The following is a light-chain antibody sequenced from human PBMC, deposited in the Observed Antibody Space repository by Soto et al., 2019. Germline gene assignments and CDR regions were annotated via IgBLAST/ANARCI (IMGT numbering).Light chain of an antibody. CDR3: QQPYTTPRT. Sequence: DIQMTQSPSSLSASVGDRVTITCRASQSISSFLNWYQQKPGEAPKLLIYAATSLHSGVPSRFSGSGSATDFTLTISSLQPEDFATYSCQQPYTTPRTFGQGTTVEI. CDR1: QSISSF. CDR2: AAT. J-gene: IGKJ1*01. V-gene: IGKV1-39*01.